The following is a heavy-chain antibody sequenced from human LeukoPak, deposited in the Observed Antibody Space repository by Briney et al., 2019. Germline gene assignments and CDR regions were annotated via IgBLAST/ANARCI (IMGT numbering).Heavy chain of an antibody. CDR2: IVSGSTI. J-gene: IGHJ4*02. CDR3: ARAWYYYGSGSYRYYFDY. Sequence: GGSLRLSCAASGFTFSDYYMSWIRQAPGKGLEWVSYIVSGSTIYYAGSVKGRFTISRDNAKTSLYLQMNSLRAEDTAVYYCARAWYYYGSGSYRYYFDYWGQGTLVTVSS. V-gene: IGHV3-11*04. D-gene: IGHD3-10*01. CDR1: GFTFSDYY.